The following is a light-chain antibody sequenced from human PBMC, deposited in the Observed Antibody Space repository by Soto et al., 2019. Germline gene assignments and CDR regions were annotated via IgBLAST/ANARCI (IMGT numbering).Light chain of an antibody. J-gene: IGLJ2*01. CDR1: SSDVGGYNY. V-gene: IGLV2-8*01. CDR2: EVS. Sequence: QSVLTQPPSASGSPGQSVTISCTGTSSDVGGYNYVSWYQQHPGKAPKLMISEVSKRPSGVPDRFSGSKSGNTASLTVSGLKAEEEANYYCSSFAGNNILVFGGGTKLTVL. CDR3: SSFAGNNILV.